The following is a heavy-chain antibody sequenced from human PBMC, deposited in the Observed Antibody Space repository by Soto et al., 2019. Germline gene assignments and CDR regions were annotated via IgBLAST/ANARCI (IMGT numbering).Heavy chain of an antibody. CDR3: AREREVWFVESTYNWFDP. J-gene: IGHJ5*02. CDR1: GYTFTSYA. V-gene: IGHV1-3*01. CDR2: INAGNGNT. D-gene: IGHD3-10*01. Sequence: ASVKVSCKASGYTFTSYAMHWVRQAPGQRLEWMGWINAGNGNTKYSQKFQGRVTITRDTSASTAYMELSSLRSEDTAVYYCAREREVWFVESTYNWFDPWGQGTLVTSPQ.